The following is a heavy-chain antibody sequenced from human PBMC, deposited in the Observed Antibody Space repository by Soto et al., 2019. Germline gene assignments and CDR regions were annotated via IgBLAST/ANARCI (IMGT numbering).Heavy chain of an antibody. CDR2: ISGSGGST. CDR3: AKPRYFDWLLSRSYFQH. J-gene: IGHJ1*01. Sequence: PGGSLILSCAASGFTFSSYAMSWVRQAPGKGLEWVSAISGSGGSTYYADSVKGRFTISRDNSKNTLYLQMNSLRAEDTAVYYCAKPRYFDWLLSRSYFQHWGQGTLVTVSS. CDR1: GFTFSSYA. D-gene: IGHD3-9*01. V-gene: IGHV3-23*01.